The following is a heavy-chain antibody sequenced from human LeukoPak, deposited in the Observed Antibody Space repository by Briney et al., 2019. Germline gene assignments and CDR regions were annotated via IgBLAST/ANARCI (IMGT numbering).Heavy chain of an antibody. V-gene: IGHV1-69*13. D-gene: IGHD2-2*01. CDR1: GGTFSSYG. J-gene: IGHJ6*03. CDR2: IIPIFGTA. Sequence: SVKVSCKASGGTFSSYGISWMRQAPGQGLEWMGGIIPIFGTANSAQNFQGRVTITADESTSTAYMELSSLRSDDTAVYYCARGFGPAAMNYYMDVWGKGTTVTISS. CDR3: ARGFGPAAMNYYMDV.